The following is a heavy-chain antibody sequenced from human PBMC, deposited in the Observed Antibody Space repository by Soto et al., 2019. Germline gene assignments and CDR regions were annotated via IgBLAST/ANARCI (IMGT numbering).Heavy chain of an antibody. CDR1: GFTFSSYA. D-gene: IGHD7-27*01. CDR3: AREAPRANWGSGYYFDY. J-gene: IGHJ4*02. V-gene: IGHV3-30-3*01. Sequence: QVQLVESGGGVVQPGRSLRLSCAASGFTFSSYAIHWVRQAPGKGLEWVAVISYDGSDKYYADSVKGRFTISRDNSTNTLYLQMNSLRAEDTAVYYCAREAPRANWGSGYYFDYWGQGTLFTVSS. CDR2: ISYDGSDK.